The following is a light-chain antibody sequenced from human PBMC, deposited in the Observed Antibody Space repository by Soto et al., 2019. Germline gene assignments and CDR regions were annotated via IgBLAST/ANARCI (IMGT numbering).Light chain of an antibody. J-gene: IGLJ1*01. CDR1: SGHSSYA. V-gene: IGLV4-69*01. CDR3: QTWGTGIHV. CDR2: LNSDGSH. Sequence: MLTQSPSASASLGASVKLTCTLSSGHSSYAIAWHQQQPEKGPRYLMKLNSDGSHSKGDGIPDRFSGSSSGAERYLTISSLQSEDEADYYCQTWGTGIHVLGTGTKVNVL.